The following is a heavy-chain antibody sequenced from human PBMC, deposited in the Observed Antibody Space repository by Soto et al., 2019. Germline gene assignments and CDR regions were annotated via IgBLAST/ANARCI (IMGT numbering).Heavy chain of an antibody. CDR1: GFTFSNYA. CDR3: VLWPPYYFDY. Sequence: PGGSLRLSCASSGFTFSNYAMHWVRQAPGKGLEWVSYISTSSSTIYYADSVKGRFTISRDNSKNTLYLQMNSLRAEDTAVYYCVLWPPYYFDYWGQGTLVTVSS. J-gene: IGHJ4*02. D-gene: IGHD3-10*01. CDR2: ISTSSSTI. V-gene: IGHV3-48*01.